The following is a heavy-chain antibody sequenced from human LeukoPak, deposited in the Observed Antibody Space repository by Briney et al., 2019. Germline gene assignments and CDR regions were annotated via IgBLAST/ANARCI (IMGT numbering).Heavy chain of an antibody. D-gene: IGHD1-26*01. CDR1: GFTFSSSA. CDR3: TRGGSYAPLDY. Sequence: GGSLRLSCAASGFTFSSSAMTWVRQAPGKGLEWVSAINSGGDDTVHADSVKGRLTISRDNSKNILYLQMNSLRAGDTAKYYCTRGGSYAPLDYWGQGTLVTVSS. CDR2: INSGGDDT. J-gene: IGHJ4*02. V-gene: IGHV3-23*01.